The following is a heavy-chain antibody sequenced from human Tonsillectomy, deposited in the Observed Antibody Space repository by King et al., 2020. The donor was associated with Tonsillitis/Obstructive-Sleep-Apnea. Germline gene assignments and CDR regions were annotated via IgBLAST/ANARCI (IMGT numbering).Heavy chain of an antibody. Sequence: HVQLVESGGGVVQPGRSLRLSCAASGFSFSSYGMHWVRQAPGKGLERVALMSYDGSNKYYADSVKGRFTISRDNSKHTLYLQMNSLRAEDTAVYYCAKPLTIFGVVDAFDIWGQGTMVTVSS. CDR3: AKPLTIFGVVDAFDI. J-gene: IGHJ3*02. CDR2: MSYDGSNK. D-gene: IGHD3-3*01. V-gene: IGHV3-30*18. CDR1: GFSFSSYG.